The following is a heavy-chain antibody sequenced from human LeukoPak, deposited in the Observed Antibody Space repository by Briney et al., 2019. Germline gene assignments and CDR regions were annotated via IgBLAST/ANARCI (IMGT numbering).Heavy chain of an antibody. CDR1: GGTFSSYA. D-gene: IGHD3-3*01. J-gene: IGHJ5*02. Sequence: SVKVSCKASGGTFSSYAISWVRQAPGQGLEWMGRIIPIFGTANYAQKFQGRVTITTDESTSTAYMELSSLRSEDTAVYYCATADFWSGYSSWFDPWGQGTLVTVSS. CDR2: IIPIFGTA. V-gene: IGHV1-69*05. CDR3: ATADFWSGYSSWFDP.